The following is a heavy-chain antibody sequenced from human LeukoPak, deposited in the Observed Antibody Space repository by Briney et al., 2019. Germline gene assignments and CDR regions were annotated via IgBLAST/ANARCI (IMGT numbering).Heavy chain of an antibody. D-gene: IGHD1-1*01. V-gene: IGHV4-34*01. J-gene: IGHJ6*03. CDR2: INHSGST. CDR3: ANYQRGRYNWNDGHYSYYMDV. CDR1: GGSFSGYY. Sequence: PSETLSLTCAVYGGSFSGYYWSWIRQPPGKGLEWIGEINHSGSTNYNPSLKSRVTISVDTSKNQFSLKLSSVTAADTAVYYCANYQRGRYNWNDGHYSYYMDVWGKGTTVTISS.